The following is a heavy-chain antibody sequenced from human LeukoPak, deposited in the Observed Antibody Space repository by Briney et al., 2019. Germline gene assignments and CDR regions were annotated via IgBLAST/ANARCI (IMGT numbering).Heavy chain of an antibody. CDR3: VKASSSSWSSFDY. CDR2: ISGSGRST. V-gene: IGHV3-23*01. Sequence: GGSLRLSCAASESTFITYAMNWVRQAPGKGLEWVATISGSGRSTYYAGSVKGRFTISRDNSKHTLFLQMASLRAEDTAVYYCVKASSSSWSSFDYWGQGTLVTVSS. D-gene: IGHD6-13*01. J-gene: IGHJ4*02. CDR1: ESTFITYA.